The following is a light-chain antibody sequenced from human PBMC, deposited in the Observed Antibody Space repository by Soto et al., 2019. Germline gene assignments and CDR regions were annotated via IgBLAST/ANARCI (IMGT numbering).Light chain of an antibody. Sequence: EIVMTQSPGTLSLSPGERATLSCRASQSVSSNFLACYQQRPGQAPRLLMDGASSRAAGIPDRFSGSGSGTDFTLTISRLEPEDLAVYYCHHYGRSAIFTFGPGTTVDIK. J-gene: IGKJ3*01. CDR3: HHYGRSAIFT. CDR2: GAS. V-gene: IGKV3-20*01. CDR1: QSVSSNF.